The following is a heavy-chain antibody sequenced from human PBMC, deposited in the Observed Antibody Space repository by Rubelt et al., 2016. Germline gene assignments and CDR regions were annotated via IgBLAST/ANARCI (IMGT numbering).Heavy chain of an antibody. CDR2: INHSGSP. D-gene: IGHD1-26*01. J-gene: IGHJ6*02. Sequence: QVQLQQWGAGLLKPSETLSLTCAVYGGSFSGYYWSWIRQPPGKGLEWIGEINHSGSPNYNPSLQSRVTISVDTSKHQFARKLSSVTAADTALDDCARLTRGTYDYFGMDVWGQGTTVTVSS. V-gene: IGHV4-34*01. CDR3: ARLTRGTYDYFGMDV. CDR1: GGSFSGYY.